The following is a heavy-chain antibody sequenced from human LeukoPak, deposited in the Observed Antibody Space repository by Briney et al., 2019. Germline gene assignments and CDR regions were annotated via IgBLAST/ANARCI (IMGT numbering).Heavy chain of an antibody. CDR3: TRDHDSTPFDY. CDR1: GFTFSSYW. Sequence: GGSLRLSCATSGFTFSSYWMSWVRQAPGKGLEWVANIKEDGREKYYVDSVKGRFTISRDNAKNSLSLQLNSLRAEDTAVYYCTRDHDSTPFDYWGQGTLVTVSS. D-gene: IGHD3-22*01. J-gene: IGHJ4*02. V-gene: IGHV3-7*05. CDR2: IKEDGREK.